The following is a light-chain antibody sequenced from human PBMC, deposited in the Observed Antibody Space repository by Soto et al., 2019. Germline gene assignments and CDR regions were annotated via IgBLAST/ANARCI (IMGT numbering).Light chain of an antibody. CDR3: QQRNT. V-gene: IGKV3-11*01. Sequence: EFVSTQSPATLSLSPGKRATLSCRASQSVSSYVAWYQQEPGQAPRLVIYDASSRATGGPPRFSGGGSGTDFTFTVSSVVHEDVAVYYCQQRNTFGQGTLLEI. J-gene: IGKJ5*01. CDR1: QSVSSY. CDR2: DAS.